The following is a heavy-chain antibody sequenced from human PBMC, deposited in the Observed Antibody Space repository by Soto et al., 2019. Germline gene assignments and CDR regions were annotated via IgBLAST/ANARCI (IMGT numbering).Heavy chain of an antibody. Sequence: SVKVSCKASGGTFSSYAISWVRQAPGQGLEWMGGIIPIFGTANYAQKFQGRVTITADESTSTAYMELSSLRSEDTAVYYCATVARGYSYGPLDYWGQGTLVTVSS. D-gene: IGHD5-18*01. CDR3: ATVARGYSYGPLDY. V-gene: IGHV1-69*13. J-gene: IGHJ4*02. CDR2: IIPIFGTA. CDR1: GGTFSSYA.